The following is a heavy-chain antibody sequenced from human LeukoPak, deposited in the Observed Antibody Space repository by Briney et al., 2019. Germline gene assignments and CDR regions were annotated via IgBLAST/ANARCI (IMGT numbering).Heavy chain of an antibody. J-gene: IGHJ6*03. CDR2: INSDGSVT. Sequence: GGSLRLSCAASGFTFHDYAMHWVRQAPGKGLEWVSRINSDGSVTTYADSVKGRFTISRDNARNTLYLQMNSLRAEDTAVYYCARVWTGQWPPHYYYMDVWGKGTTVTISS. CDR3: ARVWTGQWPPHYYYMDV. V-gene: IGHV3-74*01. D-gene: IGHD6-19*01. CDR1: GFTFHDYA.